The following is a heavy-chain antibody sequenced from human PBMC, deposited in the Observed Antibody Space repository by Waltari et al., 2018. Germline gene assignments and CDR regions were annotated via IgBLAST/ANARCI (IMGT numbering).Heavy chain of an antibody. V-gene: IGHV4-39*07. CDR3: ARVECEGHYYYYYMDV. D-gene: IGHD3-3*01. Sequence: QLQLQESGPGLVKPSETLSLTCTVSGGSISSSSYYWGWIRQPPGKGLEWIGSIYYSGGTYYNPSLKSRVTISGDTSKNQFSLKLSSVTAADTAVYYCARVECEGHYYYYYMDVWGKGTTVTISS. CDR1: GGSISSSSYY. CDR2: IYYSGGT. J-gene: IGHJ6*03.